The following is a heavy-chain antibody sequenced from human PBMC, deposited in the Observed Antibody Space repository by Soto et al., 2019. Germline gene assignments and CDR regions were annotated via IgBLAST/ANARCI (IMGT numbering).Heavy chain of an antibody. D-gene: IGHD3-22*01. J-gene: IGHJ5*02. CDR1: GYTFTSYY. V-gene: IGHV1-46*03. CDR3: ARRDGYYDSSGFSWFDP. Sequence: ASVKVSCKASGYTFTSYYMHWVRQAPGQGLEWMGIINPSGGSTSYAQKFQGRVTMTRDTSTSTVYMELSSLRSEDTAVYYCARRDGYYDSSGFSWFDPWGQGTLVTVS. CDR2: INPSGGST.